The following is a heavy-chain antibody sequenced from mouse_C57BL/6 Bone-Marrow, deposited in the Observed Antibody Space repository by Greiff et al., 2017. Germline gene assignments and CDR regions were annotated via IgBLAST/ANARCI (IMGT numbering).Heavy chain of an antibody. D-gene: IGHD2-10*01. Sequence: QVQLQQSGAELARPGASVKLSCKASGYTFTSYGISWVKQRTGQGLEWIGEIYPRSGNTYYNEKFKGKATLTADKSSSTAYMELRSLTSEDSAVYFWARSPYYGNYQFAYWGQGTLVTVSA. V-gene: IGHV1-81*01. CDR1: GYTFTSYG. J-gene: IGHJ3*01. CDR3: ARSPYYGNYQFAY. CDR2: IYPRSGNT.